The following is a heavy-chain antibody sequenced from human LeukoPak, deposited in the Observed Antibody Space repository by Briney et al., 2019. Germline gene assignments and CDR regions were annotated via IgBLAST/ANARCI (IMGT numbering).Heavy chain of an antibody. Sequence: ASVKVSCKASGYTFTGYYMHWVRQAPGQGLEWMGWINPNSGNTGYAQKFQGRVTITRNTSISTAYMELSSLRSEDTAVYYCARGAGFDLWGRGTLVTVSS. V-gene: IGHV1-8*03. CDR2: INPNSGNT. CDR3: ARGAGFDL. J-gene: IGHJ2*01. CDR1: GYTFTGYY.